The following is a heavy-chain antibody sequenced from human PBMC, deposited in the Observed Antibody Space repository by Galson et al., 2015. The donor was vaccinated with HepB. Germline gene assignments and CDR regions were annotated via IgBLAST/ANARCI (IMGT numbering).Heavy chain of an antibody. CDR3: APTPSSYSGGWYSQ. Sequence: SLRLSCAASGFTFSSYSMNWVRQAPGKGLEWVSYISSSSSTIYYADSVKGRFTISRDNAKNSLYLQMNSLRDEDTAVYYCAPTPSSYSGGWYSQWGQGTLVTVSS. J-gene: IGHJ4*02. CDR2: ISSSSSTI. CDR1: GFTFSSYS. D-gene: IGHD6-19*01. V-gene: IGHV3-48*02.